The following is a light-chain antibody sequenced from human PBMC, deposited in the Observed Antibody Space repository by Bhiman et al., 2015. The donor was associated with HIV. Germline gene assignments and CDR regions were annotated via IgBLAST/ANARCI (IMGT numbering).Light chain of an antibody. J-gene: IGLJ2*01. CDR2: QDS. V-gene: IGLV3-1*01. CDR1: ALPKQY. Sequence: SYELTQPPSVSVSPGQTARITCSGDALPKQYAYWYQQKPGQSPVLVIYQDSKRPSGIPERFSGSNSGNTATLTISGTQAMDEADYYCQAWDSSTAVVFGGGTKLTVL. CDR3: QAWDSSTAVV.